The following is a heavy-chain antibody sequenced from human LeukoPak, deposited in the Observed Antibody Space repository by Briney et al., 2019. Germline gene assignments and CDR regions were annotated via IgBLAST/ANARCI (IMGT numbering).Heavy chain of an antibody. V-gene: IGHV3-48*03. CDR3: ARGPYSSNWYVDY. CDR2: ISRTGNSI. Sequence: GGSLRLSCAASGFTLSSYEMNWVRLAPGKGLEWISYISRTGNSIYYADSVKGRFTISRDSAKNSLYLQTNSLRAEDTAVYYCARGPYSSNWYVDYWGQGTLVTVAS. CDR1: GFTLSSYE. D-gene: IGHD6-13*01. J-gene: IGHJ4*02.